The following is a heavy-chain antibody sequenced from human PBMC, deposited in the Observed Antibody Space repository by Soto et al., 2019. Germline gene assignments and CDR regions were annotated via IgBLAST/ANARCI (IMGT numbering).Heavy chain of an antibody. D-gene: IGHD5-18*01. Sequence: ASVKVSCKASGYTFTSYYLHWVRQAPGQGLEWMGIINPSGGSTSYAQKFQGRVTMTRDTSTDTVYMELSSLRSEDTAVYYCARAWGYGYFDYWGQGTLVTVSS. CDR3: ARAWGYGYFDY. CDR2: INPSGGST. CDR1: GYTFTSYY. J-gene: IGHJ4*02. V-gene: IGHV1-46*03.